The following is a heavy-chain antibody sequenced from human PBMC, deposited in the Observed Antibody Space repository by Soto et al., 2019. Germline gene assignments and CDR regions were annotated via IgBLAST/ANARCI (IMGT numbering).Heavy chain of an antibody. V-gene: IGHV3-74*01. J-gene: IGHJ4*02. CDR3: ARGRYNWDDSPFDY. Sequence: EVQLVESGGGLVQPGGSLSLSCAASGFTFRSYYMHWVRQAPGKGLVWVSRINTDGSNTGYADSVRGRFTISRDNAKNMLNLQMNSLRAEDTAVYYCARGRYNWDDSPFDYWGQGTLVSVSS. CDR1: GFTFRSYY. D-gene: IGHD1-1*01. CDR2: INTDGSNT.